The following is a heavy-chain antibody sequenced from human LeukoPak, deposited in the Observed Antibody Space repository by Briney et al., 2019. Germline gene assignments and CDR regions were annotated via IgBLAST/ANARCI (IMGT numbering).Heavy chain of an antibody. Sequence: PSETLSLTCTVSGGSISSYYWSWIRQPPGKGLEWIGYIYTSGSTNYNPSLKSRVTISVDTSKNQFSLKLSSVTAADTAVYYRARWGFREHDAFDIWGQGTMVTVSS. J-gene: IGHJ3*02. CDR3: ARWGFREHDAFDI. CDR1: GGSISSYY. V-gene: IGHV4-4*09. CDR2: IYTSGST. D-gene: IGHD1-26*01.